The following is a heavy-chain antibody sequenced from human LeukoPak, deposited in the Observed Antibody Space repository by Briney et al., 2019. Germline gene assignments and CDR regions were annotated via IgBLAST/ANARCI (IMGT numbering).Heavy chain of an antibody. D-gene: IGHD2-15*01. CDR3: ASSRLGYCSGGSCYYVAFDI. V-gene: IGHV4-39*01. CDR1: GGSISSSSYY. CDR2: IYYSGST. J-gene: IGHJ3*02. Sequence: VKPSETLSLTCTVSGGSISSSSYYWGWLRQPPGKGLEWIGSIYYSGSTYYNPSLKSRVTISVDTSKNQFSLKLSSVTAADTAVYYCASSRLGYCSGGSCYYVAFDIWGQGTMVTVSS.